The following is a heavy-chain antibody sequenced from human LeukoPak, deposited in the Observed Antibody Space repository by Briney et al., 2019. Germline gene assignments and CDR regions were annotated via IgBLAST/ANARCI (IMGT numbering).Heavy chain of an antibody. J-gene: IGHJ4*02. V-gene: IGHV3-23*01. CDR1: GFTFSSYA. CDR2: ISGSGGST. D-gene: IGHD2-15*01. Sequence: GGSLRLSCAASGFTFSSYAMSWVRQAPGEGREWVSTISGSGGSTYYADSVKGGFTISSDNSKNTLYLQMNSLRAEDTAVYYCAKVSGSGGTKYQPFDYWGQGTLVTVSS. CDR3: AKVSGSGGTKYQPFDY.